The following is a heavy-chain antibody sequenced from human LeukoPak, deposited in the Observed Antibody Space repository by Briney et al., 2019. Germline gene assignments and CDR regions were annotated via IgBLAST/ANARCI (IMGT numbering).Heavy chain of an antibody. J-gene: IGHJ6*02. CDR1: GFTSSSCE. V-gene: IGHV3-48*03. D-gene: IGHD5-18*01. CDR2: ISRSGNTI. Sequence: GGSLRLSCAASGFTSSSCEMNWVRQAPGKGLEWVSYISRSGNTIYYADSVKGRFSISRDNAKNSLYLQMNSLRGEDTAIYYCAKDRDTISIYYFYGMDVWGQGTTVTVSS. CDR3: AKDRDTISIYYFYGMDV.